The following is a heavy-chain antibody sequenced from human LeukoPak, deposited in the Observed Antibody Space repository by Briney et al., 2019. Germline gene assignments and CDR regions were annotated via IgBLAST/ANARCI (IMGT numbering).Heavy chain of an antibody. CDR1: GYTFTTYA. J-gene: IGHJ4*02. V-gene: IGHV1-2*02. CDR3: ARDGRFPPEVLPRYFDY. Sequence: GASVKVSCKASGYTFTTYAMNWVRQAPGQGLEWMGWINPNSGGTNYAQKFQGRVTMTTNTSISTAYMELSRLRSDDTAVYYCARDGRFPPEVLPRYFDYWGQGTLVTVSS. CDR2: INPNSGGT. D-gene: IGHD1-26*01.